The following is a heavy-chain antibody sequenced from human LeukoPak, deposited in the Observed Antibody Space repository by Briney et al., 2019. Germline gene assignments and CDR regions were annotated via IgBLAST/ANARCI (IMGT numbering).Heavy chain of an antibody. J-gene: IGHJ4*02. CDR2: IYSGGST. CDR3: ASSQVVAAKPDDY. Sequence: GGSLRLSCAASGFTVSSNYMSWVRQAPGKGLEWVSVIYSGGSTYYADSVKGRFTISRDNSKNTLYLQMNSLRAEDTAVYYCASSQVVAAKPDDYWGQGTLVTVS. V-gene: IGHV3-66*01. D-gene: IGHD2-15*01. CDR1: GFTVSSNY.